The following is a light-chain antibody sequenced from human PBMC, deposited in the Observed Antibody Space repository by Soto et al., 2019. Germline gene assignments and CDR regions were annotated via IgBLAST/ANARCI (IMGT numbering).Light chain of an antibody. V-gene: IGKV1-39*01. J-gene: IGKJ4*01. CDR2: AAS. CDR3: QQYNSYST. CDR1: QSISSY. Sequence: DIQMTQSPSSLSASVGDRVAITCRGSQSISSYLNWYQQKPGKAPKLLIYAASSLQSGVPSRFSGSGSGTEFTLTISGLQPDDFATYYCQQYNSYSTFGGGTKVDNK.